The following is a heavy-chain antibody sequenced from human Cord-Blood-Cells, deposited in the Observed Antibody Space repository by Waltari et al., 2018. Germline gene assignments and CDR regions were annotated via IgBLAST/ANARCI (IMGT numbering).Heavy chain of an antibody. D-gene: IGHD6-13*01. CDR1: GFTFSSYA. CDR3: ARCIAAAGTGYFQH. CDR2: ISYDGSNK. J-gene: IGHJ1*01. Sequence: QVQLVESGGGVVQPGRSLRLSCAASGFTFSSYAMHWVGQAPGKGLEWVAVISYDGSNKYYADSVKGRFTISRDNSKNTLYLQMNSLRAEDTAVYYCARCIAAAGTGYFQHWGQGTLVTVSS. V-gene: IGHV3-30*04.